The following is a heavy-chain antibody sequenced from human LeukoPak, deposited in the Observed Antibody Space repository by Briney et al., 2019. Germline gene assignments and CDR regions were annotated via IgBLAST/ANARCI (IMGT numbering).Heavy chain of an antibody. CDR3: AIDYDILTGYQSSDI. D-gene: IGHD3-9*01. CDR2: MNPNSGNT. CDR1: GFTFSGSA. Sequence: ASVKVSCKASGFTFSGSAIQWVRQATGQGLEWMGWMNPNSGNTGYAQKFQGRVTMTGNTSISTAYMELSSLRSEDTAVYYCAIDYDILTGYQSSDIWGQGTMVTVSS. V-gene: IGHV1-8*02. J-gene: IGHJ3*02.